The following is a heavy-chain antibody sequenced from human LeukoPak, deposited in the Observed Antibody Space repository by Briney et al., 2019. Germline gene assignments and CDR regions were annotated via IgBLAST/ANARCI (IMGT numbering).Heavy chain of an antibody. D-gene: IGHD3/OR15-3a*01. CDR1: GGSFSGYY. CDR3: ARSSPDFDMDV. CDR2: INHSGST. J-gene: IGHJ6*03. Sequence: PSETLSLTCAVYGGSFSGYYWSWIRQPPGKGLEWIGEINHSGSTNYNPSLKSRVTISVDTSKNQFSLKLSSVTAADTAVYYCARSSPDFDMDVWGKGTTVTVSS. V-gene: IGHV4-34*01.